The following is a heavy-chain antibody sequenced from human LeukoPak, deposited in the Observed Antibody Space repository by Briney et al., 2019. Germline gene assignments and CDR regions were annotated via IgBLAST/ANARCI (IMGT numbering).Heavy chain of an antibody. J-gene: IGHJ4*02. CDR2: IRSKAYGGTT. CDR3: TRRWQQLPTGDY. CDR1: GFTFGDYA. V-gene: IGHV3-49*04. Sequence: GGSLRLSCTASGFTFGDYAMSWVRQAPGKGLEWVGFIRSKAYGGTTEYAASVKGRFTISRDDSKSIAYLQMNSLKTEDTAVYYCTRRWQQLPTGDYWGQGTLVTVSS. D-gene: IGHD6-13*01.